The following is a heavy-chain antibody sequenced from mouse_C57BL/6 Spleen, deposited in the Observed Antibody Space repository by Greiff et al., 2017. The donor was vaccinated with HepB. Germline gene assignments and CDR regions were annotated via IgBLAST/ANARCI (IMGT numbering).Heavy chain of an antibody. CDR1: GYTFTSYG. CDR3: ASGDYGSSLYYAMDY. Sequence: VQLQQSGAELARPGASVKLSCKASGYTFTSYGISWVKQRTGQGLEWIGEIYPRSGNTYYNEKFKGKATLTADKSSSTAYMELRSLTSADSAVYFCASGDYGSSLYYAMDYWGQGTSVTVSS. J-gene: IGHJ4*01. CDR2: IYPRSGNT. V-gene: IGHV1-81*01. D-gene: IGHD1-1*01.